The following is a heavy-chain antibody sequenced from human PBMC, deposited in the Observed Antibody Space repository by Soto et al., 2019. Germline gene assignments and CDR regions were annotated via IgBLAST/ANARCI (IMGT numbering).Heavy chain of an antibody. Sequence: QVHLVQSETEVKEPGASVTVSCKTSDSTFTGYTINWVRQAPGQGLEWLGWISSLNGNTNYARKYQGRLTMSTNASATTTQMELRSLRSDDTAVYFCARGTVTPRRWFGPWGQGTLVTVSS. D-gene: IGHD4-17*01. CDR2: ISSLNGNT. J-gene: IGHJ5*02. V-gene: IGHV1-18*04. CDR1: DSTFTGYT. CDR3: ARGTVTPRRWFGP.